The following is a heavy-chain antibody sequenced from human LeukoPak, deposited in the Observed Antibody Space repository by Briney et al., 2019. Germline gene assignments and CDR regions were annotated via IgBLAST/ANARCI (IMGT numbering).Heavy chain of an antibody. CDR1: GGSISSYY. D-gene: IGHD5-24*01. CDR3: ARSAGGDGYNFDY. V-gene: IGHV4-59*01. J-gene: IGHJ4*02. CDR2: IYYSGST. Sequence: PSETLSLTCTVSGGSISSYYWSWVRQPPGKGLEWIGYIYYSGSTNYNPSLKSRVTISVDTSKNQFSLKLSSVTAADTAVYYCARSAGGDGYNFDYGGQGTLVPVSS.